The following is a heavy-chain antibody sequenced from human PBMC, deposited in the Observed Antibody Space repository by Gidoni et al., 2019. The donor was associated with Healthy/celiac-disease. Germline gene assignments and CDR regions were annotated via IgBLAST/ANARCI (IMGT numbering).Heavy chain of an antibody. V-gene: IGHV4-59*08. CDR2: IYYSGST. Sequence: QVQLQESGPGLVKPSETLSLTCTVSGGSISSDYWSWIRQPPGKGLEWIGYIYYSGSTNYNPSLKSRVTISVDTSKNQFSLKLSSVTAADTAVYYCASIRYFDWLPSTYYFDYWGQGTLVTVSS. CDR3: ASIRYFDWLPSTYYFDY. CDR1: GGSISSDY. D-gene: IGHD3-9*01. J-gene: IGHJ4*02.